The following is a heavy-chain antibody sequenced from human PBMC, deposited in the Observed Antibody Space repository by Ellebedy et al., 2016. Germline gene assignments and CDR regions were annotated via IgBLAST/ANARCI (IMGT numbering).Heavy chain of an antibody. V-gene: IGHV4-39*06. CDR3: ARTARVPEM. D-gene: IGHD4/OR15-4a*01. CDR2: IYHSGST. CDR1: GGSTASTHDW. Sequence: SETLSLTCTVFGGSTASTHDWWGWIRQPPGKGLEWIGSIYHSGSTYYNPSLKSRVTVSLDTSKKQLTLKLTSVTAADTAVYFCARTARVPEMWGQGAMVTVSS. J-gene: IGHJ3*02.